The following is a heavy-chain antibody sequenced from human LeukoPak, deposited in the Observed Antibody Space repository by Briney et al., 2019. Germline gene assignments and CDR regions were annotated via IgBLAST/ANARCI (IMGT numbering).Heavy chain of an antibody. J-gene: IGHJ4*02. CDR1: GLTLSICS. Sequence: GGSVRLSYAASGLTLSICSMNGVRQAGGKGREWVSYIRSSSSTISYADSVKGRFTTSRDKSKNSLYLQMNSLRPEDTAFYYCVKDAQWGIYYPLDYWGRGTLVTVSS. CDR2: IRSSSSTI. D-gene: IGHD3-10*01. V-gene: IGHV3-48*01. CDR3: VKDAQWGIYYPLDY.